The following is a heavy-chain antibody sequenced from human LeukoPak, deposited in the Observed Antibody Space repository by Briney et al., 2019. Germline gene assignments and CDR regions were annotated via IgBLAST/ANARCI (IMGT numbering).Heavy chain of an antibody. J-gene: IGHJ4*02. CDR2: INPNSGGT. Sequence: ASVKVSCKASGYTFTGYYMHWVRQAPGQGLERMGWINPNSGGTNYAQKFQGRVTMTRDTSISTAYMELSRLRSDDTAVYYCARAYYESSAYRHAVYFDYWGQGTLVTVFS. CDR1: GYTFTGYY. CDR3: ARAYYESSAYRHAVYFDY. D-gene: IGHD3-22*01. V-gene: IGHV1-2*02.